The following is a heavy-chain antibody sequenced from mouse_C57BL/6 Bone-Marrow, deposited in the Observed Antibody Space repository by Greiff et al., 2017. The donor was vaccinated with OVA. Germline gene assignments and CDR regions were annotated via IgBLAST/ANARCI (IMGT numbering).Heavy chain of an antibody. V-gene: IGHV1-81*01. J-gene: IGHJ3*01. CDR2: IYPRSGNT. Sequence: QGQLQQSGAELARPGASVKLSCKASGYTFTSYGISWVKQRTGQGLEWIGEIYPRSGNTYYNEKFKGKATLTADKSSSTAYMELRSPTSEDSAVYFCARVDYDYDAWFAYWGQGTLVTVSA. D-gene: IGHD2-4*01. CDR3: ARVDYDYDAWFAY. CDR1: GYTFTSYG.